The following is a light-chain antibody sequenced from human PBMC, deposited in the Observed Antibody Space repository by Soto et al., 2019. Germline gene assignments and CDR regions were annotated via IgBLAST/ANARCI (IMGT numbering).Light chain of an antibody. Sequence: DLPMTQSPSSLSASVGDRVTITCRASQDISYYLNWYQQRPGKAPKLLIYDASNLERGVPSRFSGTRSGTHFTFAITSLQPEDVATYYCQQSDSLPITFGQGTRLEI. CDR2: DAS. CDR1: QDISYY. V-gene: IGKV1-33*01. J-gene: IGKJ5*01. CDR3: QQSDSLPIT.